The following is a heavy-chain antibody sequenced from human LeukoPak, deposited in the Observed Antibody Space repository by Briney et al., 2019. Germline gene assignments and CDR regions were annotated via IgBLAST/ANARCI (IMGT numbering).Heavy chain of an antibody. D-gene: IGHD6-19*01. J-gene: IGHJ4*02. CDR2: ISGGGDIT. V-gene: IGHV3-23*01. CDR3: ARAVADPPPGFDY. Sequence: PGRSLRLSCAASGFTFSSYGMHWVRQAPGKGLEWVSGISGGGDITYYADSVKGRFTISRDNSKNTLYLQMNSLRAEDTAVYCCARAVADPPPGFDYWGQGTLVTVSS. CDR1: GFTFSSYG.